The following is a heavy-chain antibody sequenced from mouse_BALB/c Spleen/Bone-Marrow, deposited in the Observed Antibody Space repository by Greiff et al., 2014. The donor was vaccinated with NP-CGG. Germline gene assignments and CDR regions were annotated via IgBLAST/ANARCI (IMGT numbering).Heavy chain of an antibody. Sequence: LVESGAELVRPGTSVKVSCKASGYAFTNYLIEWVKQRPGQGLEWIGMINPGSGGTNYNEKFKGKATLTADKSSSTAYMQHSSLTSDDSAVYFCARRDGSYFDYWGPGTTLTVSS. D-gene: IGHD3-3*01. CDR3: ARRDGSYFDY. J-gene: IGHJ2*01. CDR1: GYAFTNYL. V-gene: IGHV1-54*01. CDR2: INPGSGGT.